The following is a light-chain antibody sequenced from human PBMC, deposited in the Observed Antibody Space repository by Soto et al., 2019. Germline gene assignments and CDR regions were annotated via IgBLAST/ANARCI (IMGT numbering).Light chain of an antibody. J-gene: IGKJ4*01. CDR2: DAS. CDR1: QSVSSY. Sequence: EIVLTQSPATLSLSPGERATLSCRASQSVSSYLAWYQQKPGQAPRLLIYDASNRATGIPARFSGSGSGTDCPLTISSLEPEDFAVYYCQQRSNWPRGTFVGGTKVEIK. V-gene: IGKV3-11*01. CDR3: QQRSNWPRGT.